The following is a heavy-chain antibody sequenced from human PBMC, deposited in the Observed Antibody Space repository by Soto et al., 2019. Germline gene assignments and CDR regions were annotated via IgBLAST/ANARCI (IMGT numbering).Heavy chain of an antibody. CDR3: ARDHGSGINWFDP. D-gene: IGHD3-10*01. CDR1: GGSISSGGYC. V-gene: IGHV4-31*03. J-gene: IGHJ5*02. CDR2: IYYSGGT. Sequence: SETLSLTCTVFGGSISSGGYCWSWIRQHPGKGLEWIGYIYYSGGTYYTPSLKSRVTISADTSKNQFSLKLNSVTAADTAVYYCARDHGSGINWFDPWGQGTLVTVSS.